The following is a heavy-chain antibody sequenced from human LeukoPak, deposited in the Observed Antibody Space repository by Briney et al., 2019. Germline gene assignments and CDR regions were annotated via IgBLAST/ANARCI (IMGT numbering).Heavy chain of an antibody. V-gene: IGHV1-18*01. CDR1: GYTFTSYG. J-gene: IGHJ4*02. Sequence: ASVKVSCKASGYTFTSYGISWVRQAPEQGLEWMGWISAYNGNTNYAQKLQGRVTMTTDTSTSTAYMELRSLRSDDTAVYYCARGGLYDILTGYYNYFDYWGQGTLVTVSS. CDR3: ARGGLYDILTGYYNYFDY. CDR2: ISAYNGNT. D-gene: IGHD3-9*01.